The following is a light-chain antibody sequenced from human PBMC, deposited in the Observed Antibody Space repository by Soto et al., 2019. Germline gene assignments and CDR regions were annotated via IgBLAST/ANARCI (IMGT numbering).Light chain of an antibody. Sequence: DIQLTQSPSFLSASVGDRVTITCRASQGINTYLAWYQQKLGKAPKVLIYDASKLHSGVPSRFSGSGSGTEFTLTISSLQPEDFATYFCQQLNTYSSVAGGTKVDIK. V-gene: IGKV1-9*01. J-gene: IGKJ4*01. CDR3: QQLNTYSS. CDR1: QGINTY. CDR2: DAS.